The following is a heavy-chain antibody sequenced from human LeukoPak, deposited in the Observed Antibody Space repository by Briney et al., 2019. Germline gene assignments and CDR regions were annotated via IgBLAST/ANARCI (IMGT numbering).Heavy chain of an antibody. CDR2: IYSGGST. J-gene: IGHJ6*02. D-gene: IGHD3-22*01. V-gene: IGHV3-66*02. CDR1: GFTVSSNY. CDR3: ARDYYDSSGYNRYYGMDV. Sequence: GGSLRLSCAASGFTVSSNYMSWVRQAPGKGLGWVSVIYSGGSTYYADSVKGRFTISRDNSKNTLYLQMNSLRAEDTAVYYCARDYYDSSGYNRYYGMDVWGQGTTVTVSS.